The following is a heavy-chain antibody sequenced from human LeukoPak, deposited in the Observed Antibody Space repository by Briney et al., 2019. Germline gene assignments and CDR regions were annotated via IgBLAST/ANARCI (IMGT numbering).Heavy chain of an antibody. D-gene: IGHD5-18*01. CDR3: AKGRQGIQLWSNWFDP. Sequence: GGSLRLSCAASGFTFSSYWMSWVRQAPGKGLEWVAFIRYDGSNKYYADSVKGRFTISRDNSKNTLYLQMNSLRAEDTAVYYCAKGRQGIQLWSNWFDPWGQGTLVTVSS. CDR2: IRYDGSNK. CDR1: GFTFSSYW. J-gene: IGHJ5*02. V-gene: IGHV3-30*02.